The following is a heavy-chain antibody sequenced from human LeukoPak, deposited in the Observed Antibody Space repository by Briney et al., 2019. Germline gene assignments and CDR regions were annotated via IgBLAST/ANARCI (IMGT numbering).Heavy chain of an antibody. CDR3: ARDSSLPDY. CDR2: MSYDGSKE. J-gene: IGHJ4*02. CDR1: GFTFSGYA. V-gene: IGHV3-30-3*01. D-gene: IGHD1-14*01. Sequence: PGGSLRLSCAASGFTFSGYAMHWVRQAPGKGLEWVTLMSYDGSKEYYADSVRGRFTISRDNAKNALYLQMNSLRAEDTAVYYCARDSSLPDYWGQGTLVTVSS.